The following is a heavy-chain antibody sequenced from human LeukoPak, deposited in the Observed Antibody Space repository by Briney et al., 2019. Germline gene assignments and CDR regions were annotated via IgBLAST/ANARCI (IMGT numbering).Heavy chain of an antibody. CDR3: ARDITMIVVVPGI. Sequence: ASVKVSCKASGHTFTGYYMHWVRQAPGQGLEWMGRINPNSGGTNYAQKFQGRITMTRDTSISTAYMELSRLRSDGTAVYYCARDITMIVVVPGIWGQGTMVTVSS. D-gene: IGHD3-22*01. J-gene: IGHJ3*02. V-gene: IGHV1-2*06. CDR1: GHTFTGYY. CDR2: INPNSGGT.